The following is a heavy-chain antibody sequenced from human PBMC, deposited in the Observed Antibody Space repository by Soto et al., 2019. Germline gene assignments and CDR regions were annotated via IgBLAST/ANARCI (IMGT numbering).Heavy chain of an antibody. CDR1: GGSISSGGYY. Sequence: QAQLQESGPGLVKPSQTLSLTCTVSGGSISSGGYYWSWIRQHPGKGLEWIGYIYYSGSTYYNPCIKSRVTRSVYTSKNQCSLKLSSVHAADTAVYYCARSVFPWGQGTLVTVSS. CDR2: IYYSGST. J-gene: IGHJ5*02. CDR3: ARSVFP. V-gene: IGHV4-31*03.